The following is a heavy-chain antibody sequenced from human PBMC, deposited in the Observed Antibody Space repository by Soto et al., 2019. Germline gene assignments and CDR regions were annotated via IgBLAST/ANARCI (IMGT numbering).Heavy chain of an antibody. CDR2: IDWDDDE. CDR3: AHRPRGYSYHFDY. CDR1: GFSLSTRGVG. Sequence: QITLKESGPTLVKPTQTLTLTCTFSGFSLSTRGVGVGWIRQPPGKALEWLALIDWDDDEGYSPSLKSRLTITKDTSKSQVVLTMTDVDPVDTATYYCAHRPRGYSYHFDYWGQGTLVTVSS. V-gene: IGHV2-5*02. D-gene: IGHD5-18*01. J-gene: IGHJ4*02.